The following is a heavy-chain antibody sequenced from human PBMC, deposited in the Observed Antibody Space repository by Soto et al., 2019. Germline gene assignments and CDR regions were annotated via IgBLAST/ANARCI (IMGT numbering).Heavy chain of an antibody. CDR2: IKLDASEK. CDR1: GFTFGYYW. CDR3: TRGPRPTSTGTGAF. Sequence: PGGSLRLSCAASGFTFGYYWMSWVRQAPGKGLEWLATIKLDASEKKYVDSVKGRFTLSRDNAKNTLYLQMNALRVEDTGVYYCTRGPRPTSTGTGAFWGQGTLVTVS. V-gene: IGHV3-7*04. J-gene: IGHJ4*02. D-gene: IGHD1-1*01.